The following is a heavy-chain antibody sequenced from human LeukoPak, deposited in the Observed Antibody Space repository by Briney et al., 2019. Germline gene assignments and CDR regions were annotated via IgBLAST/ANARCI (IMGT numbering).Heavy chain of an antibody. CDR3: ARDLSGVTAQGDY. V-gene: IGHV1-69*04. D-gene: IGHD3-10*01. CDR1: GYTFTGYY. CDR2: IIPILGIA. J-gene: IGHJ4*02. Sequence: EASVKVSCKASGYTFTGYYMHWVRQAPGQGLEWMGRIIPILGIANYAQKFQGRVTITADKSTSTAYMELSSLRSEDTAVYYCARDLSGVTAQGDYWGQGTLVTVSS.